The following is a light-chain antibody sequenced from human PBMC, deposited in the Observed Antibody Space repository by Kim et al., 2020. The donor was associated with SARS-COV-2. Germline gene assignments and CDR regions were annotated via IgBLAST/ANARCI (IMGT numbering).Light chain of an antibody. CDR1: QDISNS. CDR2: AAS. J-gene: IGKJ2*01. V-gene: IGKV1-27*01. Sequence: DIQMTQSPSSLSASVGDRVTITCRASQDISNSLAWYQQKPGKVPKLLIYAASTLHSGVPSRFSGSGSGTDFTLTISSLQPEDVATYYCQRHNEVPYTFGQGTKLEI. CDR3: QRHNEVPYT.